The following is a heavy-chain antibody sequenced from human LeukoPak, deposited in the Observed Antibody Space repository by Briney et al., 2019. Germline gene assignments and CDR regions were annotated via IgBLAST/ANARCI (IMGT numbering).Heavy chain of an antibody. D-gene: IGHD3-10*01. CDR2: IRSSATTI. CDR1: GFTFSSYE. J-gene: IGHJ5*02. V-gene: IGHV3-48*03. CDR3: ARTSTYGGFDP. Sequence: PGGSLRLSCAASGFTFSSYEVNWVRQAPGKGLEWGSYIRSSATTIYYADSVKGRFTISRDNAKNSLYLQMNSLRADDTAVYYCARTSTYGGFDPWGQGTLVTVSS.